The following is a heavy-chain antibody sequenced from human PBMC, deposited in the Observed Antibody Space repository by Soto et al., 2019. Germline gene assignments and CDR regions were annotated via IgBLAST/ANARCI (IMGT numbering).Heavy chain of an antibody. CDR1: GGSISSYY. J-gene: IGHJ6*02. Sequence: SDTLSLTCTVSGGSISSYYWSWIRQPPGKGLEWIGYIYYSGSTNYNPSLKSRVTISVDTSKNQFSLKLSSVTAADTAVYYCARGSAYYDFWSGYRPDYYYYGMDVWGQGTTVPVSS. CDR3: ARGSAYYDFWSGYRPDYYYYGMDV. V-gene: IGHV4-59*01. CDR2: IYYSGST. D-gene: IGHD3-3*01.